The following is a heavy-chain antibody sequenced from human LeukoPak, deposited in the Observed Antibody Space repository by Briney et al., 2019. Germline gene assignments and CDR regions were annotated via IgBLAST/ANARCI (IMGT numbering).Heavy chain of an antibody. CDR3: ARADRLHGGPYLIGP. J-gene: IGHJ5*02. Sequence: ASVKVSCKTSGYSFTDYYMHWVRQAPGQGLEWMGRINPNSGGTSAAQKFQGRVTMTRDTSITTVYMEVSWLTSDDTAIYYCARADRLHGGPYLIGPWGQGTLVTVSS. CDR1: GYSFTDYY. D-gene: IGHD2-21*01. V-gene: IGHV1-2*06. CDR2: INPNSGGT.